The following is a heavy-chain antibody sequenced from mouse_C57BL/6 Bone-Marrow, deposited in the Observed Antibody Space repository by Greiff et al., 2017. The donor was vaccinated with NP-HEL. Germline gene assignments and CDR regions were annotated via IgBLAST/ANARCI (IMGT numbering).Heavy chain of an antibody. CDR3: ARWLLRAMDY. CDR1: GYSFTGYY. Sequence: EVQRVESGPELVKPGASVKISCKASGYSFTGYYMNWVKQSPEKSLEWIGEINPSTGGTTYNQKFKAKATLTVDKSSSTAYMQLKSLTSEDSAVYYCARWLLRAMDYWGQGTSVTVSS. J-gene: IGHJ4*01. V-gene: IGHV1-42*01. CDR2: INPSTGGT. D-gene: IGHD2-3*01.